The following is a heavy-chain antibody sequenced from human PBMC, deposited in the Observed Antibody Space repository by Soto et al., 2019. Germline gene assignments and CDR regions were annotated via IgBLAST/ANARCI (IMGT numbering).Heavy chain of an antibody. D-gene: IGHD6-6*01. CDR3: AREGYSSSSKHYYYGMDV. Sequence: ASLKVSCKASGYTFTSYYMHWVRQAPGQGLEWMGIINPSGGSTSYAQKFQGRVTMTRDTSTSTVYMELSSLRSEDTAVYYCAREGYSSSSKHYYYGMDVWGQGTTVTAP. CDR1: GYTFTSYY. V-gene: IGHV1-46*01. CDR2: INPSGGST. J-gene: IGHJ6*02.